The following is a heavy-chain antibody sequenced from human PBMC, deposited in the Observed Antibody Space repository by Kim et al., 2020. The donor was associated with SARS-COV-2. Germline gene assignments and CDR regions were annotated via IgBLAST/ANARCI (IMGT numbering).Heavy chain of an antibody. Sequence: AQKVQCRVTMTRDTSTSTVYMELSSLRSEDTAVYYCARSYGDYRYWYFDLWGRGTLVTVSS. V-gene: IGHV1-46*01. D-gene: IGHD4-17*01. CDR3: ARSYGDYRYWYFDL. J-gene: IGHJ2*01.